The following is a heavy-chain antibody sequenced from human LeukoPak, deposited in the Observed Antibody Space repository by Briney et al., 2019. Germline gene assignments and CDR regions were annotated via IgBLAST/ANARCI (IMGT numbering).Heavy chain of an antibody. D-gene: IGHD5-24*01. J-gene: IGHJ4*02. CDR1: GGTFSSYA. CDR2: IIPIFGTA. CDR3: ASKPRDGYNSDFDY. Sequence: GASVKVSCKAYGGTFSSYAISWVRQAPGQGLEWMGGIIPIFGTANYAQKFQGRVTITADESTSTAYMELSSLRSEDTAVYYCASKPRDGYNSDFDYWGQGTLVTVSS. V-gene: IGHV1-69*01.